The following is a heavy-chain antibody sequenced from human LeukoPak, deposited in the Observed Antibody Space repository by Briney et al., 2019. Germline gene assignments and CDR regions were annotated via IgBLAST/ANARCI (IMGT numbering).Heavy chain of an antibody. CDR2: ISGSGGST. D-gene: IGHD4-17*01. J-gene: IGHJ6*03. V-gene: IGHV3-23*01. CDR1: GFTFSSYA. Sequence: GGSLRLSCAASGFTFSSYAMSWVRQAPGKGLEWVSAISGSGGSTYYADSVKGRFTISRDNSKNTLYLQTNSLRAEDTAVYYCAKGGGTVTTYYYYYMDVWGKGTTVTVSS. CDR3: AKGGGTVTTYYYYYMDV.